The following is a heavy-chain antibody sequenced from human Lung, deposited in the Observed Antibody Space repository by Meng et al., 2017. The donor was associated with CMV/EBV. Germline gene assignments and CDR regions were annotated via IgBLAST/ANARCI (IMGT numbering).Heavy chain of an antibody. Sequence: HLQDSRRGLVKPSGPPALTCAVSGGSISSSNWWSWVRQPPGKGLEWIGEIYHSGSTNYNPSLKSRVTISVDKSKNQFSLKLSSVTAADTAVYYCASFPPPGKQWLVTDYWGQGTLVTVSS. J-gene: IGHJ4*02. CDR1: GGSISSSNW. V-gene: IGHV4-4*02. CDR2: IYHSGST. CDR3: ASFPPPGKQWLVTDY. D-gene: IGHD6-19*01.